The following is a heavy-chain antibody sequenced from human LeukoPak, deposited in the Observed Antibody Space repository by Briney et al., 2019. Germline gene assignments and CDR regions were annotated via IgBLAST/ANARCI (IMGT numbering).Heavy chain of an antibody. CDR2: ISYDGSNK. CDR1: GFTFSSYA. Sequence: PGGSLRLSCAASGFTFSSYAMHWVRQAPGKGLEWVAVISYDGSNKYYADSVKGRFTISRDNSKNTLYLQMNSLRAEDTAVYYCARDTGYTTHDYWGQGTLVTVSS. J-gene: IGHJ4*02. D-gene: IGHD5-24*01. CDR3: ARDTGYTTHDY. V-gene: IGHV3-30*04.